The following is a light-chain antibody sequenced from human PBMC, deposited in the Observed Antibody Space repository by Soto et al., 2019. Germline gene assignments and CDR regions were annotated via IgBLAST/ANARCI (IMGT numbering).Light chain of an antibody. CDR3: SSYAGRNNLI. Sequence: QSALTQPPSASGSPGQSVTISCTGTSSDIGAYNYVSWYQQHPGKAPKLMIYEVTKRPSGVPDRFSGSKSGNTASLTVSGLQAEDEAEYYCSSYAGRNNLIFGGGTKVTVL. J-gene: IGLJ2*01. V-gene: IGLV2-8*01. CDR2: EVT. CDR1: SSDIGAYNY.